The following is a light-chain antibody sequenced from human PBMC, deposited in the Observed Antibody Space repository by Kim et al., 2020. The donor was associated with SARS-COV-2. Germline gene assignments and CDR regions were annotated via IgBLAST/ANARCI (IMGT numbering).Light chain of an antibody. Sequence: QSALTQPASVSGSPGQSITISCTGTSSDIGNYNYVSWYQQHPGKAPKLMIYDVNKRPSGVSYRFSGSKSSNTASLTISGLQAEDEADYYCSSYTTSGTLLFGGGTQLNVL. V-gene: IGLV2-14*01. CDR3: SSYTTSGTLL. J-gene: IGLJ2*01. CDR2: DVN. CDR1: SSDIGNYNY.